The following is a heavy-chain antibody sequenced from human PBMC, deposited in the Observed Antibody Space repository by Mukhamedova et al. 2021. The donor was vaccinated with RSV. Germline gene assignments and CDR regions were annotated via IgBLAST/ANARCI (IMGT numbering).Heavy chain of an antibody. Sequence: YYADSVKGRITISRDNSKNTLYLQMNSLRAEDTALYYCAKDMRLGYWGQGTLVTVSS. CDR3: AKDMRLGY. V-gene: IGHV3-23*01. J-gene: IGHJ4*02. D-gene: IGHD3-10*01.